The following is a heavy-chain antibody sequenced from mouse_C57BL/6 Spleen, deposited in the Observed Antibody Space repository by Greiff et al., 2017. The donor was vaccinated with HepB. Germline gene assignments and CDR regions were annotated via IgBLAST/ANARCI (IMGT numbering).Heavy chain of an antibody. Sequence: QVQLKQPGAELVKPGASVKLSCKASGYTFTSYWMHWVKQRPGRGLEGIGRIDPNSGGTKYNEKFKSKATLTVDKPSSTAYMQLSSLTSEVSTVYYCARSANWVSYWGQGTTLTVSS. D-gene: IGHD4-1*01. CDR1: GYTFTSYW. V-gene: IGHV1-72*01. CDR2: IDPNSGGT. CDR3: ARSANWVSY. J-gene: IGHJ2*01.